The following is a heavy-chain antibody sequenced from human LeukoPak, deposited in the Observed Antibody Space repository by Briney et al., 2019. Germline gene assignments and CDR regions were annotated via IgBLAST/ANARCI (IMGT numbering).Heavy chain of an antibody. V-gene: IGHV3-43D*04. CDR3: ARAGYMDV. Sequence: GGSLRLSCAVSGFTFDDYAMHWVRQAPGKGLEWVSLISWDGGSTYYADSVKGRFTISRDNSKNTLYLQMNSLRAEDTAVYYCARAGYMDVWGKGTTVTVSS. D-gene: IGHD3-10*01. CDR1: GFTFDDYA. J-gene: IGHJ6*03. CDR2: ISWDGGST.